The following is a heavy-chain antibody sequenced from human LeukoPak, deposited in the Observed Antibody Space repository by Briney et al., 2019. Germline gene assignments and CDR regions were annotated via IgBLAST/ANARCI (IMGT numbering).Heavy chain of an antibody. CDR1: GLTFSTYA. D-gene: IGHD2-15*01. J-gene: IGHJ4*02. CDR3: AKGGNCSGGSCYLGLDF. CDR2: ISGSGSNT. Sequence: GGSLRLSCAASGLTFSTYAMSWVRQAPGKGLEWVSAISGSGSNTYYADSVKGRFTISRDNAKNTLSLQMNSLRAEDTAVYCCAKGGNCSGGSCYLGLDFWGQGTLVTVSS. V-gene: IGHV3-23*01.